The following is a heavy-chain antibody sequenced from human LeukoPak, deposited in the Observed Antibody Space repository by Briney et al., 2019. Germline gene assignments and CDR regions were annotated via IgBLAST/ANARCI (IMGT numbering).Heavy chain of an antibody. CDR2: ISGSGGST. CDR3: ARDPSTSGAYYFDY. CDR1: GFTFSSYG. V-gene: IGHV3-23*01. D-gene: IGHD3-10*01. J-gene: IGHJ4*02. Sequence: GGSLRLSCAASGFTFSSYGMSWVRQAPGKGLEWVSAISGSGGSTYYADSVKGRFTISRDNSKNTLYLQMNSLRAEDTAVYYCARDPSTSGAYYFDYWGQGILVTVSS.